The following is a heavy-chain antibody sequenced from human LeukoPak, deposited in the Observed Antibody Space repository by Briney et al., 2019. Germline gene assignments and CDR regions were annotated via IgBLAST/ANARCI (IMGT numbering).Heavy chain of an antibody. V-gene: IGHV4-39*01. CDR3: TGCTGWATIWAPFD. J-gene: IGHJ4*02. CDR1: GGSISSRRYY. Sequence: SETLSLTCSVSGGSISSRRYYWGWIRQPPGKGLEWIGSIYYSGSTYYNPSLKSRVTISVDTSKNQFSLKVSSVTAADTAVYYGTGCTGWATIWAPFDYGAREPWSPSPQ. D-gene: IGHD5-24*01. CDR2: IYYSGST.